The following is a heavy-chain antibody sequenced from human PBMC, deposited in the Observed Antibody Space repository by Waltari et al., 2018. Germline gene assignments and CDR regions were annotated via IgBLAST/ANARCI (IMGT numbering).Heavy chain of an antibody. CDR2: ISYDGSNK. CDR3: AKSGPPEYYDFWSGYYPYYFDY. CDR1: GFTFSSYG. D-gene: IGHD3-3*01. V-gene: IGHV3-30*18. Sequence: QVQLVESGGGVVQPGRSLRLSCAASGFTFSSYGLHWVRQAPGKGLVWVAVISYDGSNKYYADSVKGRFTISRDNSKNTLYLQMNSLRAEDTAVYYCAKSGPPEYYDFWSGYYPYYFDYWGQGTLVTVSS. J-gene: IGHJ4*02.